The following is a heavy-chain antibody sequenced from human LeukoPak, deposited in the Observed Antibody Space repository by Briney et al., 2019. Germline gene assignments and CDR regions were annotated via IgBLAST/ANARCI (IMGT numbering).Heavy chain of an antibody. Sequence: GGSLRLSCAASGFTFSSYGMHWVRQAPGKGLEWVAVIWYDGSNKYYADSVKGRFTISRDNAKNSLFLQMNSLRGEDTAVYYCAKGRHCTGGNCLFNHWGQGTLVTVSS. CDR3: AKGRHCTGGNCLFNH. V-gene: IGHV3-33*03. D-gene: IGHD2-15*01. CDR2: IWYDGSNK. J-gene: IGHJ4*02. CDR1: GFTFSSYG.